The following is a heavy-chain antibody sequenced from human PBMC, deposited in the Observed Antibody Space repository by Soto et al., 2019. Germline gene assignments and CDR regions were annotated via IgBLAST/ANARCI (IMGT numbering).Heavy chain of an antibody. Sequence: PGESLKISCKCSGYSFTSYWIGWVRQMPGKGLEWMGIIYPGDSDTRYSPSFQGQVTISADKSISTAYLQWSSLKASDTAMYYCARVPGIAAAGYYYYGMDVWGQGTTVTVSS. J-gene: IGHJ6*02. CDR1: GYSFTSYW. CDR2: IYPGDSDT. CDR3: ARVPGIAAAGYYYYGMDV. D-gene: IGHD6-13*01. V-gene: IGHV5-51*01.